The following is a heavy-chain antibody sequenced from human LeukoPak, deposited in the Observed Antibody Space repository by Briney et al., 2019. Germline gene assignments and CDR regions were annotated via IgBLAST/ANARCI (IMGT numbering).Heavy chain of an antibody. J-gene: IGHJ4*02. D-gene: IGHD3-16*01. CDR2: INPHSGGT. Sequence: ASVKVSCKASGYTFTGYYIHWVRQAPGQGLEWMGWINPHSGGTNYAQKFQGGVTMTRDTSITTAYMELSSLRSDDTAVYYCVRGGPYYDSLGYWGQGTLVTVSS. V-gene: IGHV1-2*02. CDR1: GYTFTGYY. CDR3: VRGGPYYDSLGY.